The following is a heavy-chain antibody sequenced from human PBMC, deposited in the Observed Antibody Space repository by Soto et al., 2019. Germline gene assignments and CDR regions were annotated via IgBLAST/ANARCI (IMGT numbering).Heavy chain of an antibody. CDR3: ARVGQDTIFGTDWFDP. J-gene: IGHJ5*02. CDR2: INHSGST. CDR1: GGSFSGYY. Sequence: LSLTCAVYGGSFSGYYWSWIRQPPGKGLEWIGEINHSGSTNYNPSLKSRVTISVDTSKNQFSLKLSSVTAADTAVYYCARVGQDTIFGTDWFDPWGQGTLVTVSS. V-gene: IGHV4-34*01. D-gene: IGHD3-3*01.